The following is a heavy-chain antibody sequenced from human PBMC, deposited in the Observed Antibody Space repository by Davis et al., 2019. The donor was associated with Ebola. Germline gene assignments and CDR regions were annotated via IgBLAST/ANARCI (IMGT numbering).Heavy chain of an antibody. CDR2: ISGSGGST. J-gene: IGHJ4*02. V-gene: IGHV3-23*01. CDR1: GFTFSIYA. D-gene: IGHD6-13*01. CDR3: AKDALPRMTAAASIYDY. Sequence: GESLKISCAASGFTFSIYAMSWVRQAPGKGLEWVSGISGSGGSTYYADSVKGRFTISRDNSKNTLSLQMNSLRAEDTAVYYCAKDALPRMTAAASIYDYWGQGTLVTVSS.